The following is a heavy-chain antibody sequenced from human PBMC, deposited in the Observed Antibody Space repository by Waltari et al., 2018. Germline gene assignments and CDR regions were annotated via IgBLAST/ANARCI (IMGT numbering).Heavy chain of an antibody. CDR3: ARDGGYYGMDV. D-gene: IGHD3-16*01. CDR2: IYHSGST. V-gene: IGHV4-30-2*01. CDR1: GGSISSGGYY. J-gene: IGHJ6*02. Sequence: QVQLQESGPGLVTPSQTLSPTCPVSGGSISSGGYYWSWIRQHPGKGLEWIGYIYHSGSTYYNPSLKRRVTIAVDRSKNQVSLKLSSGTAADTAVYYCARDGGYYGMDVWGQGTTVTVSS.